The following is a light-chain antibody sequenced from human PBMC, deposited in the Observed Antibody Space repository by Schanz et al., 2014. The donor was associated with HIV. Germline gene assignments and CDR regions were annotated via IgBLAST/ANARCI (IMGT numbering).Light chain of an antibody. V-gene: IGLV1-44*01. CDR3: AAWDDSLNGPHVV. Sequence: QSVLTQPPSASGTPGQRVTISCSGSSSNIGSNTVNWYQQLPGTAPKLLIYSNNQRPSGVPDRFSGSKSGTSASLAISGLHSEDEADYYCAAWDDSLNGPHVVFGGGTKLTVL. CDR1: SSNIGSNT. J-gene: IGLJ2*01. CDR2: SNN.